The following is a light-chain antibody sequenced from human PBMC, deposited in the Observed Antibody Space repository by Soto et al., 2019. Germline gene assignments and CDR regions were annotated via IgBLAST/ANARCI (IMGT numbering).Light chain of an antibody. CDR2: AAS. V-gene: IGKV1-39*01. CDR3: QQSYSGLVA. CDR1: QSISKS. Sequence: DFQVTQSPSSLSASLGDRVTITCRASQSISKSLNWYQQRPGKAPELLIYAASTLQSGVPSRFSGSGSGTDFTLTISSLQPEDSASYYCQQSYSGLVAFGQGTKVDIK. J-gene: IGKJ1*01.